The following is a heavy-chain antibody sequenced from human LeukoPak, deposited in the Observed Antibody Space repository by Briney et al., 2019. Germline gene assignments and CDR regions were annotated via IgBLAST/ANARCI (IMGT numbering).Heavy chain of an antibody. CDR2: INHSGST. Sequence: PSETLSLTCAVYGGSFSGYYWSWIRQPPGKGLEWIGEINHSGSTNYNPSLKSRVTISVDTSKNQFSLKLSSVTAADTAVYYCARRRITMVRGANYGMDAWGKGTTVTVSS. D-gene: IGHD3-10*01. V-gene: IGHV4-34*01. CDR3: ARRRITMVRGANYGMDA. CDR1: GGSFSGYY. J-gene: IGHJ6*04.